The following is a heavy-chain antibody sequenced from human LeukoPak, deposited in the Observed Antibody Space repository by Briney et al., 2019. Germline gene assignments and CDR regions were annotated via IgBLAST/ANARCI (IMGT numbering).Heavy chain of an antibody. CDR1: GFTFSDYY. Sequence: GGSLRLSCAASGFTFSDYYMSWIRQAPGKGLEWVSYISSSGSTIYYADSVKGRFTMSRDDAKNSLYLQMNSLRAEDTAVYYCARGRSRDSSGYYYGAFDIWGQGTMVTVSS. V-gene: IGHV3-11*01. D-gene: IGHD3-22*01. CDR3: ARGRSRDSSGYYYGAFDI. CDR2: ISSSGSTI. J-gene: IGHJ3*02.